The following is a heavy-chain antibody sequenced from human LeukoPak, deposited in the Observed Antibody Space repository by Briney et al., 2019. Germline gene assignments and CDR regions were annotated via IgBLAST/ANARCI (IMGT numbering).Heavy chain of an antibody. Sequence: SGPTLGKPTQTLTLTGTFSGFALGTSGVGVGWIRQPPGKALEWLALIYWDDDKRYSPSLKSRLTINKDSSKNYVVLTMSNIDPVHTGKYYCAHRGSYCRASPRYNHFDKWGQGIPVTVSS. D-gene: IGHD1-26*01. CDR2: IYWDDDK. CDR3: AHRGSYCRASPRYNHFDK. CDR1: GFALGTSGVG. V-gene: IGHV2-5*02. J-gene: IGHJ4*02.